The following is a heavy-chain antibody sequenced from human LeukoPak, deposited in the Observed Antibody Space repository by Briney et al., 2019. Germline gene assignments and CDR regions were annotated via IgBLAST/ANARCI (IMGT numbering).Heavy chain of an antibody. J-gene: IGHJ2*01. Sequence: PSETLSLTCTVSGGSISSYYWSWIRQPPGKGLEWIGYIYYSGSTNYNPSLKSRVIISVDTSKNQFSLKLSSVTAADTAVYYCARKGSSSGAVWYFDLWGRGTLVTVSS. CDR2: IYYSGST. V-gene: IGHV4-59*01. D-gene: IGHD6-6*01. CDR3: ARKGSSSGAVWYFDL. CDR1: GGSISSYY.